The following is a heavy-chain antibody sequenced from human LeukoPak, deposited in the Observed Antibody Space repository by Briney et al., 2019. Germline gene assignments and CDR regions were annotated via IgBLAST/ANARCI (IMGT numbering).Heavy chain of an antibody. V-gene: IGHV3-7*01. CDR2: IEQDGSEK. CDR3: ARVRSGYYVDY. CDR1: GFTFSNYW. Sequence: GGSLRLSCAASGFTFSNYWMSWVRQAPGKGLEWVANIEQDGSEKYYVDSVKGRFAISRDNARDSLYLQMNSLSAEDTAVYYCARVRSGYYVDYWGQGTLVTVSS. D-gene: IGHD3-22*01. J-gene: IGHJ4*02.